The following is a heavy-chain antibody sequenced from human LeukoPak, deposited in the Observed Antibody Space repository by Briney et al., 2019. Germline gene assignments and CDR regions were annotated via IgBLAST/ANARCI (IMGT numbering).Heavy chain of an antibody. D-gene: IGHD1-1*01. CDR3: AKGTTFDY. CDR1: GFTFSSYG. J-gene: IGHJ4*02. Sequence: GGSLRLSCAASGFTFSSYGMHWVRQAPGKGLEWVAVISYDGSNKYYADPVKGRFTISRDNSKNTLYLQMNSLRAEDTAVYYCAKGTTFDYWGQGTLVTVSS. CDR2: ISYDGSNK. V-gene: IGHV3-30*18.